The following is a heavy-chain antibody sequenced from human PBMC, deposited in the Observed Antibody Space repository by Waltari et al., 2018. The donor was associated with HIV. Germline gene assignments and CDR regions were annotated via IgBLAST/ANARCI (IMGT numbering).Heavy chain of an antibody. V-gene: IGHV3-74*01. D-gene: IGHD3-16*01. CDR1: GFNFRSYW. CDR3: TRDLSTYGHEFDY. Sequence: EVQLVESGGDSVQPGGSLRLSCAASGFNFRSYWMHWIRQIPGKGLVWVSHSSTDGSDTSYLESVKGRFTISRDNAKNTLYLQMNSLRVEDTAIYYCTRDLSTYGHEFDYWGQGTLVTVAS. CDR2: SSTDGSDT. J-gene: IGHJ4*02.